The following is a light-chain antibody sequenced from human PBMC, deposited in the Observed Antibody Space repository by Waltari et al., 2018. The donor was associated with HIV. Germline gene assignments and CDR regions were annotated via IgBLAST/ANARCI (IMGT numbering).Light chain of an antibody. CDR1: ALPTQS. Sequence: SYELTQPPSASVSPGQTARISCSGDALPTQSVFRYQQRPGPAPDMVIYRDKERPSGIPDRFSGSSAGTTVTLTISGVQAEDEADYYCQSADSTGTYWVFGGGTKLTVL. CDR3: QSADSTGTYWV. CDR2: RDK. V-gene: IGLV3-25*03. J-gene: IGLJ3*02.